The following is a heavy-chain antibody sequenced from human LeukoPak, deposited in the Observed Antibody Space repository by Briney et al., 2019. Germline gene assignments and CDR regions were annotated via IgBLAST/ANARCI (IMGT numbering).Heavy chain of an antibody. D-gene: IGHD6-19*01. J-gene: IGHJ4*02. CDR1: DYTFTSYG. Sequence: GASVKVSCKASDYTFTSYGISWVRQAPGQGLEWRGWISAYNGNTNYAQKLQGRVTMTTDTSTSTAYMELRSLRSDDTAVYYCARVDAYSSGWYEDYWGQGTLVTVSS. V-gene: IGHV1-18*01. CDR2: ISAYNGNT. CDR3: ARVDAYSSGWYEDY.